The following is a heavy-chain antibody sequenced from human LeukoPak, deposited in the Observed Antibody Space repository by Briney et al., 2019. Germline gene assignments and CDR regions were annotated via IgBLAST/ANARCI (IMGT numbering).Heavy chain of an antibody. V-gene: IGHV1-46*01. J-gene: IGHJ4*02. CDR2: INPSGGST. CDR3: ARDLSGYLFDY. D-gene: IGHD6-13*01. Sequence: ASVKVSCKASGYTFTSYYIHWVRQAPGQGLEWMGIINPSGGSTSYAQKFQGRVTMTRDTSTSTVYMELSSLRSEDTAVYYCARDLSGYLFDYWGQGTLVTVSS. CDR1: GYTFTSYY.